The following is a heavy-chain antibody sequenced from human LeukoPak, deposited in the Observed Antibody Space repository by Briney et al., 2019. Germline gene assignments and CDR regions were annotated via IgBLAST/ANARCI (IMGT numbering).Heavy chain of an antibody. V-gene: IGHV3-23*01. J-gene: IGHJ6*02. CDR1: GFTFSSSA. Sequence: GGSLRLSCAASGFTFSSSAMSWVRQAPGKGLEWVSAISGSAGDTYYADSVKGRFTISRDNSKITLYLQMNSLRAEDTAVYYCAKSPRGYYGSGYYYDMDVWGQGTTVTVSS. CDR3: AKSPRGYYGSGYYYDMDV. D-gene: IGHD3-10*01. CDR2: ISGSAGDT.